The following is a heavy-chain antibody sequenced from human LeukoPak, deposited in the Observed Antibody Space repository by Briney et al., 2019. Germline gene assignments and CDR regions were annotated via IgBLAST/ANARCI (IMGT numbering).Heavy chain of an antibody. CDR2: ISGSGGST. V-gene: IGHV3-23*01. CDR3: AKGPTYYYDSGGYY. D-gene: IGHD3-22*01. Sequence: GGSLRLSCAASGFTFSSYAMRWVRQAPGKGLEWVSAISGSGGSTYYADSVKGRFTISRDNSKNTLYLQMNSLRAEDTAVYYCAKGPTYYYDSGGYYWGQGTLVTVSS. CDR1: GFTFSSYA. J-gene: IGHJ4*02.